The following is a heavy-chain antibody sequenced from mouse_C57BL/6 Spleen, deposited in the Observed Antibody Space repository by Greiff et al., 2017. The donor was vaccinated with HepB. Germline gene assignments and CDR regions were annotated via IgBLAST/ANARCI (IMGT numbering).Heavy chain of an antibody. Sequence: VQLQQSGAELVKPGASVKLSCKASGYTFTSSWMHWVKQRPGRGLEWIGRIDPNSGGTKYNEKFKSKATLTVDKPSSTAYMQLSSLTSEDSAVYYGARMPYSYDYDGAWFAYWGQGTLVTVSA. CDR1: GYTFTSSW. J-gene: IGHJ3*01. D-gene: IGHD2-4*01. V-gene: IGHV1-72*01. CDR2: IDPNSGGT. CDR3: ARMPYSYDYDGAWFAY.